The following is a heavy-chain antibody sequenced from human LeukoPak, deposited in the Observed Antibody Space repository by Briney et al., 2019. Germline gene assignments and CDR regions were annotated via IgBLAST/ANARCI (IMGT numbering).Heavy chain of an antibody. J-gene: IGHJ4*02. Sequence: ASVKVSCKASGYTFSDYYMHWVRQAPGQGLEWMGWINANSGGTNYAQKFQGRVTMTRDTSISTAYKELSRLRSDDTAVYYCARSPGTTFGFSDYWGQGALVTVSS. CDR1: GYTFSDYY. V-gene: IGHV1-2*02. CDR2: INANSGGT. CDR3: ARSPGTTFGFSDY. D-gene: IGHD3-16*01.